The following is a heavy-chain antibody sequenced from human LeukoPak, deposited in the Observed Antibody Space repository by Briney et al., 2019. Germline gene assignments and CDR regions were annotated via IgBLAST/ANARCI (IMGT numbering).Heavy chain of an antibody. CDR2: IDPNSGST. CDR3: AREKVDTLDY. D-gene: IGHD2-15*01. V-gene: IGHV1-2*06. CDR1: GYTFTGYY. Sequence: ASVKVSCKASGYTFTGYYMHWVRQAPGQGLEWMGRIDPNSGSTNYAQKFQGRVTMTRDTSISTAYMELSRLRSDDTAVYYCAREKVDTLDYWGQGTLVTVSS. J-gene: IGHJ4*02.